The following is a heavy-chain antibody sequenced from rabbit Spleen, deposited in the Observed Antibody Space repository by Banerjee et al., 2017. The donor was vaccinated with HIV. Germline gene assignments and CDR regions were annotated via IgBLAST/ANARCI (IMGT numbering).Heavy chain of an antibody. CDR3: VRGASSSGYYSL. J-gene: IGHJ4*01. CDR1: GFDFNNYG. CDR2: IDLVFGST. V-gene: IGHV1S47*01. Sequence: QAQLVESGGGLIQPGGSLKLSCKASGFDFNNYGVSWVRQAPGKGLEWIGYIDLVFGSTYYATWVNGRFTISSHNAQNTLYLQLNSLTAADTATYFCVRGASSSGYYSLWGPGTLVTVS. D-gene: IGHD1-1*01.